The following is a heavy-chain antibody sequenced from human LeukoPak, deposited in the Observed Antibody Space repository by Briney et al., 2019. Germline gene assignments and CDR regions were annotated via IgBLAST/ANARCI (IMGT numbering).Heavy chain of an antibody. V-gene: IGHV1-46*01. J-gene: IGHJ4*02. CDR1: GYTFTSYD. CDR3: AREGCNNAVCYTHQYYFDY. D-gene: IGHD2-8*01. CDR2: INPSSGST. Sequence: ASVKVSCKASGYTFTSYDMHWVRQAPGQGLEWMGIINPSSGSTSYAQKFQGRVTITRDTSTSTVYMELSSLRSEDTAVYYSAREGCNNAVCYTHQYYFDYWGQGTLVTASS.